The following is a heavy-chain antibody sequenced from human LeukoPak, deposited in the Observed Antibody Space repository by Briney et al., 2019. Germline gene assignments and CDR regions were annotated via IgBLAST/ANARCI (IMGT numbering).Heavy chain of an antibody. CDR1: GSTFNTYT. CDR3: ARSLSD. J-gene: IGHJ4*02. V-gene: IGHV3-21*01. CDR2: ISSSSVYI. Sequence: GGSLRLSCAASGSTFNTYTMNWVRQAPGKGLEWVSSISSSSVYIYYADSVKGRFTISRDNAKNSLYLQMNSLRVEDTAVYYCARSLSDWGQGTLVTVSS.